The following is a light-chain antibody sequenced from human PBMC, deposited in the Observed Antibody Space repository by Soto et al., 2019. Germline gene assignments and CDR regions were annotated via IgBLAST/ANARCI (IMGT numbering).Light chain of an antibody. CDR1: QSVSDN. V-gene: IGKV3-15*01. J-gene: IGKJ5*01. CDR3: QQYNNWPIT. Sequence: EIVMTQSPATLSVSPGERATLSCRASQSVSDNLAWYQQKPGQAPRLFIYGASARATGIPARFSGSGSGTEFTLTISSLQSEDFAVYHCQQYNNWPITFGQGTRLEIK. CDR2: GAS.